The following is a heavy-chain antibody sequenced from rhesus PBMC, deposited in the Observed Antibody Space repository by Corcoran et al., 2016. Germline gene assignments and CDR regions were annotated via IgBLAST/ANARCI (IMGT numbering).Heavy chain of an antibody. CDR1: GFSLSTSGMG. CDR3: ARRGASSGWYYFDY. Sequence: QVTLKESGPALVKPTQTLTLTCTFSGFSLSTSGMGVGWIRQPSRKTLEWLAHIYWNDDKYYSTSLKSRLTISKETSKNQVVLTMTNMDPVDTATYYCARRGASSGWYYFDYWGQGVLVTVSS. CDR2: IYWNDDK. D-gene: IGHD6-31*01. J-gene: IGHJ4*01. V-gene: IGHV2-1*01.